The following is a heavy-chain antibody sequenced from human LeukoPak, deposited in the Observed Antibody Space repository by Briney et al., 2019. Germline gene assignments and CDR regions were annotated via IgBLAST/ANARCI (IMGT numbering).Heavy chain of an antibody. J-gene: IGHJ5*02. V-gene: IGHV3-48*04. CDR1: GFTFSTYA. Sequence: GGSLRLSCAASGFTFSTYAMDWVRQAPGKGLEWVSYITSSSRSIFYADSVRGRFTISRDNAKNSLYLQMNSLGVDDSAVYYCARVSTCSGGSCLGSWGQGTLVTVSS. CDR2: ITSSSRSI. CDR3: ARVSTCSGGSCLGS. D-gene: IGHD2-15*01.